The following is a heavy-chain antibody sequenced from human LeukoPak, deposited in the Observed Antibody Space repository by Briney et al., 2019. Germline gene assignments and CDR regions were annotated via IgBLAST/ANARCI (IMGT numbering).Heavy chain of an antibody. Sequence: SVKVSCKASGGTFSSYAISWVRQAPGQGLEWMGGIIPIFGTANYAQKLQGRVTMTTDTSTSTAYMELRSLRSDDTAVYYCATRTLYGGNGYFDYWGQGTLVTVSS. CDR1: GGTFSSYA. CDR2: IIPIFGTA. CDR3: ATRTLYGGNGYFDY. D-gene: IGHD4-23*01. V-gene: IGHV1-69*05. J-gene: IGHJ4*02.